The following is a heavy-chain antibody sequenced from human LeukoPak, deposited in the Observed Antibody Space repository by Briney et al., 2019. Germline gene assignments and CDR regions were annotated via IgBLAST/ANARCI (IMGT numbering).Heavy chain of an antibody. CDR3: ARGGITVVRGVTPYWAFDI. CDR1: GYTFTSYG. J-gene: IGHJ3*02. Sequence: ASVKVSCKASGYTFTSYGISWVRQAPGQGLEWMGWMSAYNGNTNYAQKLQGRVTMTTDTSTSTAYMELRSLRSDDTAVYYCARGGITVVRGVTPYWAFDIWGQGTMVTVSS. V-gene: IGHV1-18*01. CDR2: MSAYNGNT. D-gene: IGHD3-10*01.